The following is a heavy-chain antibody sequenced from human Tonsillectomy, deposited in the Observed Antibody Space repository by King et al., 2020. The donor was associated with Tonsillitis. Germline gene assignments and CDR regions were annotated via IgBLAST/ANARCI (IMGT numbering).Heavy chain of an antibody. Sequence: VQLVESGGGLIQPGGSLRLSCAASGFIFSNYWMHWVRQAPGKGLVWVSRINSDGRITNYADSVKGRFTISRDNAKNTLYLQMNGLRAEDTAVYYCARELGVGAFDLWGQGTVVTVSS. CDR1: GFIFSNYW. J-gene: IGHJ3*01. CDR2: INSDGRIT. CDR3: ARELGVGAFDL. D-gene: IGHD2-8*01. V-gene: IGHV3-74*01.